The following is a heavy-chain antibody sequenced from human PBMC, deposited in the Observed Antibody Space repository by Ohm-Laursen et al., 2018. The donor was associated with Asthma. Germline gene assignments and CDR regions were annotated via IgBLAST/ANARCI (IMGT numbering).Heavy chain of an antibody. D-gene: IGHD6-25*01. Sequence: SQTLSLTCTVSGGSISSGDYYWSWIRQPPGKGLEWIGYIYYSGSTYYNPSLKSRVTISVDTSKNQFSLKLSSVTAADTAVYYCARDPGLAAATFDIWGQGTMVTVSS. J-gene: IGHJ3*02. V-gene: IGHV4-30-4*01. CDR3: ARDPGLAAATFDI. CDR2: IYYSGST. CDR1: GGSISSGDYY.